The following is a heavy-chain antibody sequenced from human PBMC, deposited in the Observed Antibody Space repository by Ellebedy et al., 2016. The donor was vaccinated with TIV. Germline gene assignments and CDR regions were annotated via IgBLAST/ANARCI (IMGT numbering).Heavy chain of an antibody. CDR2: IYSGGST. Sequence: GESLKISCAASGFTVSSNYMSWVRQAPGKGLEWVSVIYSGGSTYYADSVKGRFTISRHNSKNTLYLQMNSLSAEDTALYYCAKDITPFYMVWGVGYGMDVWGQGTTVTVSS. J-gene: IGHJ6*02. CDR3: AKDITPFYMVWGVGYGMDV. D-gene: IGHD3-10*01. V-gene: IGHV3-53*04. CDR1: GFTVSSNY.